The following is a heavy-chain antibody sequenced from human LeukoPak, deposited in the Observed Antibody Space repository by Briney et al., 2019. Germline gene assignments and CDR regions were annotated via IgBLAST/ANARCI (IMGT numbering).Heavy chain of an antibody. Sequence: SETLSLTCTVSGGSISSYYWSWIRQPPGKGLEWIGYIYYSGSTNYNPSLKSRVTISVDTSKNQFSLKLSSVTAADTAVYYCARHSDYYGSGSYYTPYYYYMDVWGKGTTVTISS. CDR3: ARHSDYYGSGSYYTPYYYYMDV. J-gene: IGHJ6*03. D-gene: IGHD3-10*01. V-gene: IGHV4-59*08. CDR1: GGSISSYY. CDR2: IYYSGST.